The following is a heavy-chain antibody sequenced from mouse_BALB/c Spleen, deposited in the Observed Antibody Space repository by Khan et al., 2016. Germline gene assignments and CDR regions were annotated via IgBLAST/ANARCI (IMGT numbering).Heavy chain of an antibody. CDR3: ARFDYDGDWYCDG. CDR1: GYTFTSYV. Sequence: VQLQQPGPELVKPGASVKMSCKASGYTFTSYVIHWVKQKPGQGLEWIGYINPYNDDTKYNEKFKGKATLTSDKSSSTAYMELSSLTSEDSAVYYCARFDYDGDWYCDGWGAGTTVTVSS. J-gene: IGHJ1*01. V-gene: IGHV1S136*01. CDR2: INPYNDDT. D-gene: IGHD2-4*01.